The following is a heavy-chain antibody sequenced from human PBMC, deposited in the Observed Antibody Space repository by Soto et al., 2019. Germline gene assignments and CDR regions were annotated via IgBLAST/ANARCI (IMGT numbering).Heavy chain of an antibody. CDR2: INAGNGNT. CDR3: ASHSSGWTTTYFDY. CDR1: GYTITSYA. Sequence: GASAKASSKASGYTITSYAMQSARQDPGQRLEWMGWINAGNGNTKYSQKFQGRVTITRDTSASTAYMELSSLRSEDTAVYYCASHSSGWTTTYFDYWGQGTLVTVSS. D-gene: IGHD6-19*01. J-gene: IGHJ4*02. V-gene: IGHV1-3*01.